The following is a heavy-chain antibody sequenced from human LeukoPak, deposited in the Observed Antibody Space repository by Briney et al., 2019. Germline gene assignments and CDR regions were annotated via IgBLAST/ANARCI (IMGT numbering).Heavy chain of an antibody. Sequence: SETLSLTCTVSGGSISSSSYYWGWIRQPPGKGLEWIGSIYYSGSTYYNPSLKSRVTISVDTSKNQFSLKLSSVTAADTAVYYCARHGKVYYDFWRGPDAFDIWGQGTMVTVSS. CDR3: ARHGKVYYDFWRGPDAFDI. CDR2: IYYSGST. J-gene: IGHJ3*02. D-gene: IGHD3-3*01. V-gene: IGHV4-39*01. CDR1: GGSISSSSYY.